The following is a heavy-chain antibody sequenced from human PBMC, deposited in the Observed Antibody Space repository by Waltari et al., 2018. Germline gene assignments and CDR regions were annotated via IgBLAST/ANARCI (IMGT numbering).Heavy chain of an antibody. CDR2: ISSKSTYI. D-gene: IGHD3-10*01. CDR1: GFSFSDYN. CDR3: ARDTIFYGSGSYDP. Sequence: QLVESGGGLVKPGSSLRLSCAASGFSFSDYNMHWLRRAPGTGLEWVSSISSKSTYIYYADSVRGRFSISRDNAENSLFLQMNNLRGEDTAVYYCARDTIFYGSGSYDPWGQGTRVTVSS. V-gene: IGHV3-21*01. J-gene: IGHJ5*02.